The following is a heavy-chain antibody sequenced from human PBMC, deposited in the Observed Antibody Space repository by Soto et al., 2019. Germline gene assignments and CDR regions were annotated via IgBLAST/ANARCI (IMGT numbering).Heavy chain of an antibody. D-gene: IGHD2-15*01. Sequence: ASVKVSCKASGYTFTSYYMHWVRQAPGQGLEWMGIINPSGGSTSYAQKFQGRVTMTRDTSTSTVYTELSSLRSEDTAVYYCARDYCSGGSCYSPPRYWGQGTLVTVSS. CDR3: ARDYCSGGSCYSPPRY. CDR2: INPSGGST. J-gene: IGHJ4*02. V-gene: IGHV1-46*01. CDR1: GYTFTSYY.